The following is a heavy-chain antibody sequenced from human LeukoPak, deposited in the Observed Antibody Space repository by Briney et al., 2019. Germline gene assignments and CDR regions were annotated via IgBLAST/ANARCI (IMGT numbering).Heavy chain of an antibody. Sequence: GASVTVSCKASGGTFSSYAISWVRQAPGQGLEWMGRIIPILGIANYAQKFQGRVTITADKSTSTAYMELSSLRSEDTAVYYCARGGGFSFGAQSYYQLSLWGRGTLVTVSS. J-gene: IGHJ4*02. CDR1: GGTFSSYA. CDR3: ARGGGFSFGAQSYYQLSL. V-gene: IGHV1-69*04. CDR2: IIPILGIA. D-gene: IGHD1-26*01.